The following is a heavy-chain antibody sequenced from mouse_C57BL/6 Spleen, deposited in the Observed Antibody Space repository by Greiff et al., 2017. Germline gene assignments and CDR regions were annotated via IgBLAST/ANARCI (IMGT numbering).Heavy chain of an antibody. CDR2: IGPEDGDI. V-gene: IGHV14-2*01. Sequence: EVQLVESGAELVKPGASVKLSCTASGFNIKDYYMHWVQQRTEQGLEWIARIGPEDGDIKYAPKLQGQATISADTSSNTLYLQLSSLTSEDTAIYYCARGYYGNYGAMDDGGQGTSVTVSS. CDR1: GFNIKDYY. CDR3: ARGYYGNYGAMDD. J-gene: IGHJ4*01. D-gene: IGHD2-1*01.